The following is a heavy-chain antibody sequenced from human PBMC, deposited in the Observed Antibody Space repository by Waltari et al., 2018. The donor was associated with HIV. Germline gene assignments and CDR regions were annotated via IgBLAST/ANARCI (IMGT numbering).Heavy chain of an antibody. J-gene: IGHJ3*02. CDR3: ARVIPDAGFDI. CDR1: GFTVCSTS. CDR2: IDSGGST. Sequence: EVQLVESGGGLIQPGGSLRLSCAASGFTVCSTSMSWVRQAPGTGLGWVSVIDSGGSTYYADSVKGRFTISRDNSKNTLYLQMNSLRAEDTAVYYCARVIPDAGFDIWGQGTMVTVSS. V-gene: IGHV3-53*01. D-gene: IGHD2-21*01.